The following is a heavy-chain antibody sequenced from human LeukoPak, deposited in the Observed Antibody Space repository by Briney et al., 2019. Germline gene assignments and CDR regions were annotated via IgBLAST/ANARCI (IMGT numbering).Heavy chain of an antibody. V-gene: IGHV3-49*03. CDR3: TRGHPTVTRHYYFDY. J-gene: IGHJ4*02. Sequence: GGSLRLSCTASGFTFGDYAMGWFRQAPGKGLEWVGFIRSKAYGGTTEYAASVKGRFTISRDDSKSIAYLQMNSLKTEDTAVYYCTRGHPTVTRHYYFDYWGQGTLVTVSS. CDR1: GFTFGDYA. CDR2: IRSKAYGGTT. D-gene: IGHD4-23*01.